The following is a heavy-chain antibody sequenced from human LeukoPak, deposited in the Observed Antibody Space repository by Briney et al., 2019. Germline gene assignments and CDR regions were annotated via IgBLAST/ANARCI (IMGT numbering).Heavy chain of an antibody. CDR2: IYSSGST. CDR3: ARHAPMAGILDY. CDR1: GGSISSYY. V-gene: IGHV4-4*07. J-gene: IGHJ4*02. Sequence: SETLSLTWTVAGGSISSYYWSWIRQPAGKGLEWIGRIYSSGSTNYNPSLKSRVTMSVDTSKKQFSLKLSSVTAADTAVYYCARHAPMAGILDYWGQRTLVTVSS. D-gene: IGHD6-19*01.